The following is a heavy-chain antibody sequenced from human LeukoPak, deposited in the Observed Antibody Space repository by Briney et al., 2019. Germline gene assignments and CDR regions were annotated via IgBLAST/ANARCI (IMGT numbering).Heavy chain of an antibody. D-gene: IGHD6-13*01. Sequence: SETLSLTCTVSGGSISSYYWGWIRQPPGKGLEWIGSIYYSGSTYYKPSLKSRVTISLDTSKNQFSLKLSSVTAADTAVYYCARAYSPPQWSPFDYWGQGTLVTVSS. CDR1: GGSISSYY. CDR3: ARAYSPPQWSPFDY. J-gene: IGHJ4*02. V-gene: IGHV4-39*07. CDR2: IYYSGST.